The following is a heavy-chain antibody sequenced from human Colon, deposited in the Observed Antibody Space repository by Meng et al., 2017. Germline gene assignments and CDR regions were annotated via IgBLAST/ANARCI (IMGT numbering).Heavy chain of an antibody. CDR3: TRGLATIPHFDY. V-gene: IGHV1-69*01. J-gene: IGHJ4*02. D-gene: IGHD5-24*01. CDR2: IIPMFPKT. Sequence: VQLVQSGAEWKNPCASVTASCMAYGGSFNTYGINWLRQAPKQGLEWMGGIIPMFPKTNYAQKFEGRLTITADESTSTAYMELISLRSEDTAVYYCTRGLATIPHFDYWGQGTLVTVSS. CDR1: GGSFNTYG.